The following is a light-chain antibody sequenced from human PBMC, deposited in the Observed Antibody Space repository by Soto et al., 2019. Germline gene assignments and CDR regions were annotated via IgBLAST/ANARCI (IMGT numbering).Light chain of an antibody. Sequence: QSALTQPPSASGSPGQSVTISCTGTSSDVGGYNYVSWYQQHPGKAPKLMIYEVSKRPSGVPDRFSGSKSGNTASLTVSGLQAEDEADYYRSSYAGSNNLVFGTGTKVTV. CDR3: SSYAGSNNLV. CDR1: SSDVGGYNY. CDR2: EVS. J-gene: IGLJ1*01. V-gene: IGLV2-8*01.